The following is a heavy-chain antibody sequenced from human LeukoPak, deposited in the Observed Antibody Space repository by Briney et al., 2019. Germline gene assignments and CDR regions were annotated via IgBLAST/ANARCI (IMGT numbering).Heavy chain of an antibody. J-gene: IGHJ4*02. V-gene: IGHV1-8*01. CDR2: MNPNSGNT. D-gene: IGHD3-22*01. CDR1: GYTFTSYD. CDR3: ARNMDYYDSSGYQV. Sequence: ASVTVSYKASGYTFTSYDINWVRQATGQGLEWMGWMNPNSGNTGYAQKFQGRVTMTRNTSISTAYMELGSLRSEDTAVYYCARNMDYYDSSGYQVWGQGTLVTVSS.